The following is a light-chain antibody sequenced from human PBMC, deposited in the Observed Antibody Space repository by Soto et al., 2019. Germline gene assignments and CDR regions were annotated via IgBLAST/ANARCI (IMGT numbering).Light chain of an antibody. CDR3: HQYHSHPPT. CDR1: QSISKW. CDR2: DAA. Sequence: DIQMTQSPSTLSASVGDRVTITCRASQSISKWVGWYKQKRGRAPKLLIFDAASLDSGVPSRFSGSGSETEFTLTISGLQPDDFATYYCHQYHSHPPTFGGGTTVEIK. V-gene: IGKV1-5*01. J-gene: IGKJ4*01.